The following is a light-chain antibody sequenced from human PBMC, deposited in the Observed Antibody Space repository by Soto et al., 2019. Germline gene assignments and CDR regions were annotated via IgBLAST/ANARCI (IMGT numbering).Light chain of an antibody. Sequence: HSVLTQPASVSGSPGQSITISCVSTSSDIGDYNYVSWYQQHPGKVPKVIIYDVSNRPSGVSYRFSATKSGNTASLTISGLQAEDEADYYCCSYTRSGTLIFGTGTKVTVL. CDR3: CSYTRSGTLI. CDR1: SSDIGDYNY. V-gene: IGLV2-14*01. CDR2: DVS. J-gene: IGLJ1*01.